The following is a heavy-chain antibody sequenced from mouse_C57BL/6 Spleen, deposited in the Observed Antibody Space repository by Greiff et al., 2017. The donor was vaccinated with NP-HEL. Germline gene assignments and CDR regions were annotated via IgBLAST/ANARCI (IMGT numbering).Heavy chain of an antibody. CDR2: IYPSDSET. D-gene: IGHD2-1*01. J-gene: IGHJ2*01. CDR1: GYTFTSYW. CDR3: ARRLYGNYGYFDY. Sequence: QVQLQQPGAELVRPGSSVKLSCKASGYTFTSYWMDWVKQRPGQGLEWIGNIYPSDSETHYNQKFKDKATLTVDKSSSTAYMQRSSLTSEDSAVYYCARRLYGNYGYFDYWGQGTTLTVSS. V-gene: IGHV1-61*01.